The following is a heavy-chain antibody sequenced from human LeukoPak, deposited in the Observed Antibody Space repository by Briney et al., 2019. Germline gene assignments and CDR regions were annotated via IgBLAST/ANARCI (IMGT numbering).Heavy chain of an antibody. D-gene: IGHD6-19*01. V-gene: IGHV3-30-3*01. J-gene: IGHJ3*02. CDR3: ATCYSSGCPDAFGI. CDR1: GFTFSSYA. CDR2: ISYDGSNK. Sequence: GRSLRLSCAASGFTFSSYAMHWVRQAPGKGLEWVAVISYDGSNKYYADSVKGRFTISRDNSKNTLYLQMNSLRAEDTAVYYCATCYSSGCPDAFGIWGQGTMVTVSS.